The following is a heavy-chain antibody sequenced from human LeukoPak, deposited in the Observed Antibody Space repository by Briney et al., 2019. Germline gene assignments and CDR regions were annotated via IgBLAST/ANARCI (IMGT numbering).Heavy chain of an antibody. CDR3: ARAPTGYSYGPYYYYYYGMDV. D-gene: IGHD5-18*01. J-gene: IGHJ6*02. CDR1: GYTFTSYD. CDR2: MNPNRGNT. Sequence: ASVKVSCKASGYTFTSYDINWVRQATGQGLEWMGWMNPNRGNTGYAQKFQGRVTMTRNTSISTAYMELSSLTSEDTAVYYCARAPTGYSYGPYYYYYYGMDVWGQGTTVTVSS. V-gene: IGHV1-8*01.